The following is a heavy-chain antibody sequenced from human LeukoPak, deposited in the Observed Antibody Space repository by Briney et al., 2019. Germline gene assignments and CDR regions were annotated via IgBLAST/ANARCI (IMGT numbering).Heavy chain of an antibody. CDR2: INPDGTVT. Sequence: GESLKISCAASGFTFNTYWMHWVRQAPGKGLVWVSPINPDGTVTTYADSVKGRFTISRDNAKNTLYLQMNSLKAEDTAVYYCVRDSPSGFFDLWGRGTLVTVSS. CDR3: VRDSPSGFFDL. D-gene: IGHD6-19*01. V-gene: IGHV3-74*01. CDR1: GFTFNTYW. J-gene: IGHJ2*01.